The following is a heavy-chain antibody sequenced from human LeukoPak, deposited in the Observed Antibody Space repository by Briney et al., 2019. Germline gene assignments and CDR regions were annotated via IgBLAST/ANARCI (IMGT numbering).Heavy chain of an antibody. CDR3: ARGRTYSSGRYFDY. D-gene: IGHD6-19*01. CDR2: ISGSGDST. Sequence: GGSLRLSCAASGFTFSSYAMSWVRQAPGKGLEWVSAISGSGDSTYYADSVKGRFTISRDNSKNTLYLQMSSLRAEDTAVYYCARGRTYSSGRYFDYWGQGTLVTVSS. J-gene: IGHJ4*02. CDR1: GFTFSSYA. V-gene: IGHV3-23*01.